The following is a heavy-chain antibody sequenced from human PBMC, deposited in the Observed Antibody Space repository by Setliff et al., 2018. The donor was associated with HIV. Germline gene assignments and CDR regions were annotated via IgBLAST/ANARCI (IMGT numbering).Heavy chain of an antibody. Sequence: ASVKVSCKASGYTFTSYYMHWVRQAPGQGLEWMGIINPSGGSTSYAQKFQGRVTIIRDTSASTAYMELSSLRSEDTAVYYCARDLRGDRSGWFFDYWGQGTLVTVSS. CDR3: ARDLRGDRSGWFFDY. CDR2: INPSGGST. D-gene: IGHD6-19*01. J-gene: IGHJ4*02. V-gene: IGHV1-46*01. CDR1: GYTFTSYY.